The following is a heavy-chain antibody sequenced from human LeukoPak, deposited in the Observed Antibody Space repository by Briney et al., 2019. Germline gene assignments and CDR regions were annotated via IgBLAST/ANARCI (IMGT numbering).Heavy chain of an antibody. CDR1: GGTFSSYA. Sequence: SVKVSCRASGGTFSSYAISWVRQAPGQGLEWMGRIIPILGIANYAQKFQGRVTITADKSTSTAYMELSSLRSEDTAVYYCARVGDSSGWSLDYWGQGTLVTVSS. D-gene: IGHD6-19*01. CDR2: IIPILGIA. V-gene: IGHV1-69*04. CDR3: ARVGDSSGWSLDY. J-gene: IGHJ4*02.